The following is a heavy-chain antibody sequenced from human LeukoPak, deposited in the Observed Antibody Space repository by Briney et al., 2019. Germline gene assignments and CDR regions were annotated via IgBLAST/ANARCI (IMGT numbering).Heavy chain of an antibody. Sequence: GGSLRLSCAASGFTFSIYAMSWVRQSPGKGLEWVSSITAGGTTTYYEDSVKGRFTISRDNSKSTLYLQMNSPSAEDTALYYCAKLYGDYKHAFPLWGQGTMVTVSS. CDR3: AKLYGDYKHAFPL. J-gene: IGHJ3*01. V-gene: IGHV3-23*01. D-gene: IGHD4-17*01. CDR2: ITAGGTTT. CDR1: GFTFSIYA.